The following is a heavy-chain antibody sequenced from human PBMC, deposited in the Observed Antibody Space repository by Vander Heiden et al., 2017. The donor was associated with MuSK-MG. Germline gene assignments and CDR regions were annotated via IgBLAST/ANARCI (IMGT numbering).Heavy chain of an antibody. CDR1: GFTLCNYA. D-gene: IGHD4-17*01. CDR3: AKAAGTVTTEFDY. V-gene: IGHV3-30*18. Sequence: QVQLVESGGGVVQPGRSLRLSCAASGFTLCNYAMHWVRQAPGKGLEWVAVISYDGSNKYYADAVKGRFTISRDNSKNTLYLQMNSLRAEDTAVHYCAKAAGTVTTEFDYWGQGTLVTVSS. J-gene: IGHJ4*02. CDR2: ISYDGSNK.